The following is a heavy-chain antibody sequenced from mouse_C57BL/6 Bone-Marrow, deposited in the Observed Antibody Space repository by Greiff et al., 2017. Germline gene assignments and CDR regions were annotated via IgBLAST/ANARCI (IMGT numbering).Heavy chain of an antibody. Sequence: QVQLQQPGAELVRPGSSVKLSCKASGYTFTSYWMHWVKQRPIQGLEWIGNIDPSDSETHYNQKFKDKATLTVDKSSSTAYMQLSSLTSEDSAVYYCARHGSSWNWYCDVWGTGTTVTVSS. CDR2: IDPSDSET. D-gene: IGHD1-1*01. V-gene: IGHV1-52*01. CDR1: GYTFTSYW. J-gene: IGHJ1*03. CDR3: ARHGSSWNWYCDV.